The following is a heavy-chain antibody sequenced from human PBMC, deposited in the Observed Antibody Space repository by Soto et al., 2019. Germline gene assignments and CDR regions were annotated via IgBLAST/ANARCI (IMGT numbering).Heavy chain of an antibody. J-gene: IGHJ4*02. Sequence: EVQLVESGGGLVKPGGSLRLSCAASGFIFSSYSMNWVRQAPGKGLEWVSSISSWSSYIYYADSVKGRFTISRDNAKNSLYLQMNSLRAEDTAVYYCATTPAKPRNPEQWLELDYWGQGTLVTVSS. CDR1: GFIFSSYS. D-gene: IGHD6-19*01. CDR3: ATTPAKPRNPEQWLELDY. V-gene: IGHV3-21*06. CDR2: ISSWSSYI.